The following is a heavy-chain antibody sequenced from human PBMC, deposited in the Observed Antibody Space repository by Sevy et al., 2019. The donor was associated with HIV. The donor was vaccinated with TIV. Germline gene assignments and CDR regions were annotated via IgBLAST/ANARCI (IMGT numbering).Heavy chain of an antibody. CDR2: IWYDGSNK. Sequence: GGSLRLSCAASGFTFSSYGMHWVRQAPGKGLEWMAVIWYDGSNKYYADSVKGRFTISRDNSKNTLYLQMNSLRAEDTAVYYCARDLNNAGYFDWLLSYYFDYWGQGTLVTVSS. CDR1: GFTFSSYG. J-gene: IGHJ4*02. D-gene: IGHD3-9*01. CDR3: ARDLNNAGYFDWLLSYYFDY. V-gene: IGHV3-33*01.